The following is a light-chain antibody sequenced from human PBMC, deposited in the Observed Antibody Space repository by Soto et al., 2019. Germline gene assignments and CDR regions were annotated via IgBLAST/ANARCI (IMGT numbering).Light chain of an antibody. CDR3: QQYNNWPPVT. CDR2: GAS. J-gene: IGKJ1*01. V-gene: IGKV3-15*01. CDR1: QSVSSN. Sequence: EIVMTQSPATLSVSPGERATLSCRASQSVSSNFAWYQQKPGQAPRLLIYGASTRATGIPASFSGSGSGTEFTLTISSLQSEDFEVYYCQQYNNWPPVTFGQGTKVEI.